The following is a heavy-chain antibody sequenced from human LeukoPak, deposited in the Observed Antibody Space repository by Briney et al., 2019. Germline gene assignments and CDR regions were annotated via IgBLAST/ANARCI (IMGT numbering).Heavy chain of an antibody. V-gene: IGHV1-2*02. J-gene: IGHJ5*02. CDR3: ARDKLGLGELSLYDQ. CDR1: GYTLTGYY. Sequence: ASVTVSCKASGYTLTGYYMHWVRQAPGQGLEWMGWMNPNSGGTKYAQKFQRRVTMTRDTSISTAYMELSRLRSDDTAMYYCARDKLGLGELSLYDQWGQGTLVTVFS. CDR2: MNPNSGGT. D-gene: IGHD3-16*02.